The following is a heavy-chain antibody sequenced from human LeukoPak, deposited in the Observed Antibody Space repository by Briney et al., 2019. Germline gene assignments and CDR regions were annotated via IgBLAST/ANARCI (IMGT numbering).Heavy chain of an antibody. J-gene: IGHJ4*02. CDR2: ISSSSSYI. CDR1: GFTFSSYS. CDR3: ARAGIANFDY. V-gene: IGHV3-21*01. D-gene: IGHD6-13*01. Sequence: GGSLRLSCAASGFTFSSYSMTWVRQAPGKGLEWVSSISSSSSYIYYADSVKGRFTISRDNAKNSLYLQMNSLRAEDTAVYYCARAGIANFDYWGQGTLVTVSS.